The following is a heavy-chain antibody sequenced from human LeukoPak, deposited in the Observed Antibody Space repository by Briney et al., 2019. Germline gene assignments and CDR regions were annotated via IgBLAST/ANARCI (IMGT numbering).Heavy chain of an antibody. V-gene: IGHV1-3*01. CDR1: GYTFTSYA. Sequence: ASVKVSCKASGYTFTSYAMHWVRQAPGQRLEWMGWINAGNGNTKYSQKFQGGVTITRDTSASIAYMELSSLRSEGTAVYYCARALPPDDILTGTLDYWGQGTLVTVSS. CDR3: ARALPPDDILTGTLDY. D-gene: IGHD3-9*01. CDR2: INAGNGNT. J-gene: IGHJ4*02.